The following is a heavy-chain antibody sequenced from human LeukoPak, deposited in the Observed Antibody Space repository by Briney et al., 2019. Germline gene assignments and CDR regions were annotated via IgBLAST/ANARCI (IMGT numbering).Heavy chain of an antibody. CDR1: GFTLTDYW. J-gene: IGHJ4*02. V-gene: IGHV3-7*01. CDR3: LLQMTYGELSDPDF. CDR2: IKQDGSEE. Sequence: GGSLRLSCAAPGFTLTDYWMSWVRQAPGKGLEWVANIKQDGSEEYYVDSVKGRFTISRDNAKKSVHLQMNSLRAEDTAVYYCLLQMTYGELSDPDFRGQGTLVTVSS. D-gene: IGHD3-16*02.